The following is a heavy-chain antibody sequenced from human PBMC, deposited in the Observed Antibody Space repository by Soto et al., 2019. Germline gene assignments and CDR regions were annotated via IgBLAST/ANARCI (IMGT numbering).Heavy chain of an antibody. V-gene: IGHV3-11*01. Sequence: GGSLRLSCAASGFTFSDYYMSWIRQAPGKGLEWVSYISSSGSTIYYADSVKGRFTISRDNAKNSLYLQMNSLRAEDTAVYYCAREASTIGVYYYYYGMDVWGQGTTVTVPS. CDR3: AREASTIGVYYYYYGMDV. D-gene: IGHD3-16*01. CDR1: GFTFSDYY. CDR2: ISSSGSTI. J-gene: IGHJ6*02.